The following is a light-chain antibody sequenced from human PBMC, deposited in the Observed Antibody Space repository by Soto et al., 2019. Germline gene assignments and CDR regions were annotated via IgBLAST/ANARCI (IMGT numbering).Light chain of an antibody. Sequence: EIVLTQSPGTLSLSPGERATLSCRASQSVSSTYLAWYQHKLGQAPRLLIYGASSTASGIPDRFSGSGSGTDFTLTISRLEPEDFAVYYCQQYGSSPRSFGQGTKVEVK. CDR1: QSVSSTY. CDR3: QQYGSSPRS. J-gene: IGKJ1*01. CDR2: GAS. V-gene: IGKV3-20*01.